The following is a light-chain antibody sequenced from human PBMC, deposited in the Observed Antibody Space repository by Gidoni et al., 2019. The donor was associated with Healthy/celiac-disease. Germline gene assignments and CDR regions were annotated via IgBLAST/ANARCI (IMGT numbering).Light chain of an antibody. Sequence: EIVMTQSPATLSVSPGERATLSCRASQSVSSNLAWYQQKPGQAPRLLIYGASTRATGIPARFSGSGSGTEFTLTISSLQSEDVAVDYCQQYNNWHLTFGGGTKVEIK. J-gene: IGKJ4*01. CDR2: GAS. CDR3: QQYNNWHLT. V-gene: IGKV3D-15*01. CDR1: QSVSSN.